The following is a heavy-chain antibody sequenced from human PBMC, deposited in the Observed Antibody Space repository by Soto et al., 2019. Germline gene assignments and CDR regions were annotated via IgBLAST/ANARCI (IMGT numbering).Heavy chain of an antibody. V-gene: IGHV3-21*01. J-gene: IGHJ4*02. D-gene: IGHD6-13*01. CDR3: ARGYSSSWKGPSDY. Sequence: GGSLRLSCAASGFTFSSYSMNWVRQAPGKGLEWVSSISSSSSYIYYADSVKGRFTISRDNAKNSLYLQMNSLRAEDTAVYYCARGYSSSWKGPSDYWGQGTLVTVSS. CDR2: ISSSSSYI. CDR1: GFTFSSYS.